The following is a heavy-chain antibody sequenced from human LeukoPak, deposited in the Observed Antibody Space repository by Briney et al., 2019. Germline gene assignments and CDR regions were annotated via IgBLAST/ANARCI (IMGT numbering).Heavy chain of an antibody. J-gene: IGHJ5*02. V-gene: IGHV3-48*01. CDR2: ISTDGGTT. CDR1: GFTFRTYD. CDR3: ARGLPLFDP. Sequence: PGGSLRLSCAASGFTFRTYDMNWVRQAPGKGLEWVSNISTDGGTTYYAESVKGRFTISRDNAQNSLYLQMSSLRAEDTAVYYCARGLPLFDPWGQGTLVTVSS.